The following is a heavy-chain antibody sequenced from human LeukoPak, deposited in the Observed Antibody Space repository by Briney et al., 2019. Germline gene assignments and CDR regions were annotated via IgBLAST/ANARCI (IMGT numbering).Heavy chain of an antibody. CDR3: ARERGSSSYFYFDY. J-gene: IGHJ4*02. CDR1: GGSISSGGYY. Sequence: SQTLSLTCTVSGGSISSGGYYWSWIRQHPGKGLEWIGYIYYSGSTYYSPSLKSRVTISVDTSKNQFSLKLSSVTAADTAVYYCARERGSSSYFYFDYWGQGTLVTVSS. D-gene: IGHD6-13*01. V-gene: IGHV4-31*03. CDR2: IYYSGST.